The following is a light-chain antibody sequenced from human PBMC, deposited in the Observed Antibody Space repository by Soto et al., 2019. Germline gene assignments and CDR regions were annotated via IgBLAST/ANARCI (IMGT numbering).Light chain of an antibody. J-gene: IGKJ5*01. CDR3: QQRSNWPG. Sequence: EIVLTQSPATLSLSPGERATLSCRARQSVSSYLAWYQQKPGQAPRLLIYDASNRATGIPARFSGSGSGTDFTLTISSLEPEDFAVYYCQQRSNWPGFGQGTRLEIK. CDR1: QSVSSY. CDR2: DAS. V-gene: IGKV3-11*01.